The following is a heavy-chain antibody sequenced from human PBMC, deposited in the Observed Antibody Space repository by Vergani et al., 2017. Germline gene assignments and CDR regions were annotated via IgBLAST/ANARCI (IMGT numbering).Heavy chain of an antibody. D-gene: IGHD3-22*01. J-gene: IGHJ4*02. V-gene: IGHV4-59*01. Sequence: QVQLQESGPGLVKPSETLSLTCTVSGGSISSYYWSWIRQPPGKGLEWIGYIYYSGSTNYNPSLKSRVTISVDTSKNQFSLKLSSVTAADTAVYYCARGRYYDSSGYYYLFVYWGQGTLVTVSS. CDR2: IYYSGST. CDR3: ARGRYYDSSGYYYLFVY. CDR1: GGSISSYY.